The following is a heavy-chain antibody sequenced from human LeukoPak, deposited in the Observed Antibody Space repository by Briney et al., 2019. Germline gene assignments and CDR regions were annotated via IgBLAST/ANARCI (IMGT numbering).Heavy chain of an antibody. J-gene: IGHJ4*02. D-gene: IGHD3-10*01. CDR3: ARDLLKGSGSYYPIDY. CDR2: IWYDGSNK. CDR1: GFTFSSYG. V-gene: IGHV3-33*08. Sequence: GGSLRLSCAASGFTFSSYGMHWVRQAPGKGLEWVAVIWYDGSNKYYADSVKGRFTFSRDNSKNTLYLQMNSLRAEDTAVYYCARDLLKGSGSYYPIDYWGQGTLVTVSS.